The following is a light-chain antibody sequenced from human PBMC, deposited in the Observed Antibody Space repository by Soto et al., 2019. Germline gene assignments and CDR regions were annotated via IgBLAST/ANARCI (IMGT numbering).Light chain of an antibody. CDR1: SGHSSYA. V-gene: IGLV4-69*01. CDR2: LNSDGSH. Sequence: QLVLTQSHSASASLGASVKLTCTLSSGHSSYAIAWHQQQPEKGPRYLMKLNSDGSHSKGDGIPDRFSGSSSGAERYLTISSLQSEDEADYYCQTWGTGPVFGGGTKLTVL. J-gene: IGLJ2*01. CDR3: QTWGTGPV.